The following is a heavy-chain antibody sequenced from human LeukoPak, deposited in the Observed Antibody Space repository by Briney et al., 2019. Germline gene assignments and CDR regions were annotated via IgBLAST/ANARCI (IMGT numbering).Heavy chain of an antibody. J-gene: IGHJ4*02. CDR2: INHSGST. V-gene: IGHV4-34*01. Sequence: PSETLSLTCAVYGGSFSGYYWSWIRQPPGKGLEWFGEINHSGSTNYNPSLKSRVTISVDTSKNQFSLKLSSVTAADTAVYYCASTNCSSTSCQYFDYWGQGTLVTVSS. D-gene: IGHD2-2*01. CDR3: ASTNCSSTSCQYFDY. CDR1: GGSFSGYY.